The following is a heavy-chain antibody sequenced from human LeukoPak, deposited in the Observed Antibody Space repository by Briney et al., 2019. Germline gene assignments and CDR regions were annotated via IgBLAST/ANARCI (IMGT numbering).Heavy chain of an antibody. CDR3: AKDGCHYYDSSGYCRGRWFDY. CDR2: ISGSGGST. CDR1: GFTFSSYA. V-gene: IGHV3-23*01. D-gene: IGHD3-22*01. Sequence: PGGSLRLSCAASGFTFSSYAMSWVRQAPGKGLEWVSAISGSGGSTYYADSVKGRFTISRDNSKNTLYLQMNSLRAEDTAVYYCAKDGCHYYDSSGYCRGRWFDYWGQGTLVTVSS. J-gene: IGHJ4*02.